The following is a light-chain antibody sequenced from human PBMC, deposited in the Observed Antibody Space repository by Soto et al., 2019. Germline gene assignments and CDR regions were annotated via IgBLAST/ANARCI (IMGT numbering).Light chain of an antibody. V-gene: IGLV2-14*01. CDR1: SSDVGGYNY. CDR2: EVS. CDR3: SSYTSSSTVYV. J-gene: IGLJ1*01. Sequence: QSVLTQPASVSGSPGQSITISCTGTSSDVGGYNYVSWYQQHPGKAPKLMIYEVSNRPSGVSNRFSGSKSGNTASLIISGLQAEDEADYYCSSYTSSSTVYVFGTGTKVTVL.